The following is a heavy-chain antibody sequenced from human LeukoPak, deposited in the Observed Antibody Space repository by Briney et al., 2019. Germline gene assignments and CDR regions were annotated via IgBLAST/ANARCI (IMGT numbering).Heavy chain of an antibody. CDR2: IHNSGGI. Sequence: SETLSLTCTVSGASISGGSSYWSWIRQPAGEGLEWIGRIHNSGGINYNPSLSSRVTISVDTSKNQVSLKLTSVTAADTAMYYCARDIQGILIWGQGTMVTVSS. CDR1: GASISGGSSY. J-gene: IGHJ3*02. CDR3: ARDIQGILI. V-gene: IGHV4-61*02. D-gene: IGHD2-21*01.